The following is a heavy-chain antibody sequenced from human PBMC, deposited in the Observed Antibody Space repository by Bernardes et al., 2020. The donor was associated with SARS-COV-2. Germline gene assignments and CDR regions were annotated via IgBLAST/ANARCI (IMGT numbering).Heavy chain of an antibody. Sequence: SCKASGYTFSGYNIHWIRRAPGQGLQWVSAISGSGGRTYYADSVKGRFTISRDNSKNTLYLQMNSLRAEDTAVYYCAKDLGVLSYWGQGTLVTVSS. CDR2: ISGSGGRT. J-gene: IGHJ4*02. D-gene: IGHD3-16*01. CDR3: AKDLGVLSY. CDR1: GYTFSGYN. V-gene: IGHV3-23*01.